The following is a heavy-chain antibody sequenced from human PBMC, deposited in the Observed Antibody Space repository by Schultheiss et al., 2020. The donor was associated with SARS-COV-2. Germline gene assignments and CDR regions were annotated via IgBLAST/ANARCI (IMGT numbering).Heavy chain of an antibody. V-gene: IGHV3-19*01. J-gene: IGHJ4*02. CDR2: VSWNGSRT. CDR3: VRNHCSSTSCIENY. Sequence: GGSLRLSCAASGFTFSSYSMNWVRQAPGKGLEWVSGVSWNGSRTHYADSVKGRFIISRDNSRNFLYQQMNSLRPEDMAVYYCVRNHCSSTSCIENYWGQGTLVTVSS. CDR1: GFTFSSYS. D-gene: IGHD2-2*01.